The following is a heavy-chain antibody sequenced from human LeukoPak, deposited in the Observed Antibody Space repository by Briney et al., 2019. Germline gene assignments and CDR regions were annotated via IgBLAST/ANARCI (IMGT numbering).Heavy chain of an antibody. D-gene: IGHD1-7*01. CDR3: AKDLVELQVPDNWFDP. CDR1: GFTFSSYA. J-gene: IGHJ5*02. Sequence: GGSLRLSCAASGFTFSSYAMSWVRQAPGKGLEWVSAISGSGGSTYYADSVKGRFTISRDNSKNTLYLQMNSLRAEDTAVYYCAKDLVELQVPDNWFDPWGQGTLVTVSS. V-gene: IGHV3-23*01. CDR2: ISGSGGST.